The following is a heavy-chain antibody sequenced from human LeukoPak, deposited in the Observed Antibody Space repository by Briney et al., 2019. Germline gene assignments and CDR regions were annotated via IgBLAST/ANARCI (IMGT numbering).Heavy chain of an antibody. CDR3: AREGRRYYYGSGSYNWFDP. V-gene: IGHV4-34*01. D-gene: IGHD3-10*01. CDR2: INHSGST. CDR1: GGSFSGYY. J-gene: IGHJ5*02. Sequence: SETLSLTCAVYGGSFSGYYWSWIRQPPGKGLEWIGEINHSGSTNYNPSLKSRVTISLDTSKNQFSLKLSSVTAADTAVYYCAREGRRYYYGSGSYNWFDPWGQGTLVTVSS.